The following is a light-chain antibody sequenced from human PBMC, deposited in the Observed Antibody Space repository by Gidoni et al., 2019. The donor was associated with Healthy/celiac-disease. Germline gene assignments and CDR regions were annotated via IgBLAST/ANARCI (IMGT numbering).Light chain of an antibody. Sequence: NFMLTQPHSVSEFPGKTVTISCTRSSGSIASNYGQWYQQRPGSAPTTVIYEDNQRPSGVPDRFSGSIDSSSNSASLTISGLKTEDEADYYCQSYDSSNWVFGGGTKLTVL. J-gene: IGLJ3*02. CDR1: SGSIASNY. CDR3: QSYDSSNWV. CDR2: EDN. V-gene: IGLV6-57*04.